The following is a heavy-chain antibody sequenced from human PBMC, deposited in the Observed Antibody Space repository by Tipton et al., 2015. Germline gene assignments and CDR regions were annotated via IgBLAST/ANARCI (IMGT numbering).Heavy chain of an antibody. CDR3: ARGFHSSGHYGGVFGY. CDR2: LYFSGST. CDR1: GGSISSSSYY. D-gene: IGHD3-22*01. J-gene: IGHJ4*02. Sequence: LRLSCTVSGGSISSSSYYWAWIRQPPGKGLEWIGSLYFSGSTYYNPSLKSRVTISVDTSKNQFSLKVNSVTAADTAVYYCARGFHSSGHYGGVFGYWGLGTLVTVSS. V-gene: IGHV4-39*01.